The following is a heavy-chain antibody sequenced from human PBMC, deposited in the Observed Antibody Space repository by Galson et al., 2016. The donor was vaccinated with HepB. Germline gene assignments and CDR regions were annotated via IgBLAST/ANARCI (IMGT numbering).Heavy chain of an antibody. Sequence: SETLSLTCSVSGGSISSYYWSWIRQAAGKGLEWIGRSHISGTTHYNPSLQSRVTMSVDTSKKQISLRVRSVTAADTAVYYCARDDQDYNRHGGWFDPWGQGILGAVSS. CDR1: GGSISSYY. D-gene: IGHD4-11*01. J-gene: IGHJ5*02. V-gene: IGHV4-4*07. CDR2: SHISGTT. CDR3: ARDDQDYNRHGGWFDP.